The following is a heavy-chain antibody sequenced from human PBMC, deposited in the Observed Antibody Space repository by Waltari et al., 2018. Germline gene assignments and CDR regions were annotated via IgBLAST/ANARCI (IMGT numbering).Heavy chain of an antibody. CDR3: ARDQGYSSDEYYDDGMDV. CDR1: GGSISSYS. J-gene: IGHJ6*02. D-gene: IGHD5-18*01. V-gene: IGHV4-4*07. Sequence: QVQLQESGPGLVKPSETLSLTCTVSGGSISSYSWSWIRQPAGKGLEWIGRIYTSGRTNYNTASKSRVTMSVDTSKNQFYLKLSSVTAADTAVYYCARDQGYSSDEYYDDGMDVWGQGTTVTVSS. CDR2: IYTSGRT.